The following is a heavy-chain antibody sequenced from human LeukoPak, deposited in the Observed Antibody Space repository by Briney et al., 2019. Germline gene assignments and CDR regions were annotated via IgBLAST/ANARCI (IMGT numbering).Heavy chain of an antibody. Sequence: PSETLSLTCTVSGGSISSGSYYWSWIRQPAGKGLEWIGRIYTSGSTNYNPSLKSRVTISVDTSKNQFSLKLSSVTAADTAVYYCARVAYYYDSSGYTQYPDTHEYYFDYWGQGTLVTVSS. CDR2: IYTSGST. D-gene: IGHD3-22*01. CDR3: ARVAYYYDSSGYTQYPDTHEYYFDY. V-gene: IGHV4-61*02. J-gene: IGHJ4*02. CDR1: GGSISSGSYY.